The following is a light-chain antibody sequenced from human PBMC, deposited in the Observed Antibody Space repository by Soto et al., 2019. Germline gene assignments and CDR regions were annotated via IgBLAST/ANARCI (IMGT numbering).Light chain of an antibody. J-gene: IGKJ4*01. Sequence: EIVLTQSPGTLSLSPGEGATLSCRASQNINNNYLAWYQQKPGQAPRLLIHGASSRATGIPDRFSGSGSGTAFTLSISRLEPEDLAVYYGRRCTTSHRYFGGGTKAEIK. CDR2: GAS. CDR3: RRCTTSHRY. V-gene: IGKV3-20*01. CDR1: QNINNNY.